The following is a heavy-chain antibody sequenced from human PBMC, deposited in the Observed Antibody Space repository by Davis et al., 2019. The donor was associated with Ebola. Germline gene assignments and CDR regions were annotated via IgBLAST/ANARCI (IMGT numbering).Heavy chain of an antibody. D-gene: IGHD2-15*01. Sequence: SVKVSCKAPGGTFSSYETIWVRQAPGQGLEWMGGFIPVFHAPNYAQKFQGRVTITADESTSTVYLEMSSLTSENTAVYYCARARGYCSDTSCPAYGMDVWGQGTTVIVSS. CDR1: GGTFSSYE. CDR3: ARARGYCSDTSCPAYGMDV. CDR2: FIPVFHAP. J-gene: IGHJ6*02. V-gene: IGHV1-69*13.